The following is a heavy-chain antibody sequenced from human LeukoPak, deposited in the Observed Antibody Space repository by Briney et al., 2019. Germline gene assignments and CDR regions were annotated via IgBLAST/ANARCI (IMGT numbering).Heavy chain of an antibody. Sequence: GGSLRLSCAASGFTFSSYAMNWVRQAPGKGLEWVSFISGSVDTTYYADSVKGRFTISRDSSKNTLYLQMNSLRAEDTAVYYCAKGTLMVRGVDYYFDYWGQGTLVTVSS. V-gene: IGHV3-23*01. CDR2: ISGSVDTT. CDR3: AKGTLMVRGVDYYFDY. D-gene: IGHD3-10*01. CDR1: GFTFSSYA. J-gene: IGHJ4*02.